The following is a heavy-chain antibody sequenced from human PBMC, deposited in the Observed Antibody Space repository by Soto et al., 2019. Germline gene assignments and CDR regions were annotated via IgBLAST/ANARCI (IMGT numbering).Heavy chain of an antibody. D-gene: IGHD2-15*01. CDR2: IYYSGGT. CDR3: ARRHGGNLDY. Sequence: QVQLQESGPGLVKPSEILSLTCTVSGGSISSYYWSWIRQPPGEGLEWIGYIYYSGGTNYNPSLESRVTISVDSSKNHFSLKLSSVTAADTAVYYCARRHGGNLDYWGQGTLVTVSS. J-gene: IGHJ4*02. CDR1: GGSISSYY. V-gene: IGHV4-59*08.